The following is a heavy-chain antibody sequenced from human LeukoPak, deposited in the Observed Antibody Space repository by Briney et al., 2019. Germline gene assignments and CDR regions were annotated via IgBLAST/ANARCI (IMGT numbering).Heavy chain of an antibody. V-gene: IGHV3-23*01. CDR3: AKDRRTEYYDILTGYYSSHGLFDY. CDR2: IGGSGGST. Sequence: GGSLRLSCAASGLTFSSYAMSWVRQAPGKGLEWVSAIGGSGGSTNYADSVEGRFTISRDNSKNTLYLQMNSLRAEDTAVYYCAKDRRTEYYDILTGYYSSHGLFDYWGQGTLVTVSS. CDR1: GLTFSSYA. D-gene: IGHD3-9*01. J-gene: IGHJ4*02.